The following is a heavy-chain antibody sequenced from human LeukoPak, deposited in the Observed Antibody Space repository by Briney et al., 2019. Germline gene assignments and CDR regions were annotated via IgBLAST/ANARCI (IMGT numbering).Heavy chain of an antibody. CDR2: ISGSGGST. J-gene: IGHJ6*02. D-gene: IGHD2-15*01. CDR3: AKDRRLGIVVVVATFGMDV. V-gene: IGHV3-23*01. CDR1: GFTFSSYA. Sequence: PAGGSLRLSCAASGFTFSSYAMSWVRQAPGKGLEWVSAISGSGGSTYYADSVKGRFTISRDNSKNTLYLQMNSLRAEDTAVYYCAKDRRLGIVVVVATFGMDVWGQGTTVTVSS.